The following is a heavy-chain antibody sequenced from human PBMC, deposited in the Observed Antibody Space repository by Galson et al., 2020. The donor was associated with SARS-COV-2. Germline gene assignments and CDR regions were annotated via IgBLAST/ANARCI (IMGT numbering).Heavy chain of an antibody. J-gene: IGHJ2*01. D-gene: IGHD6-13*01. Sequence: QAGGSLRLSCAASGFTFSSYDMHWVRQATVKGLEWVSAIGTAGDTYYPGSVKGRFTISRENAKNSLYLQMNSLRAGDTAVYYCARGYDSSSWYPNWYFDLWGRGTLVTVSS. V-gene: IGHV3-13*01. CDR3: ARGYDSSSWYPNWYFDL. CDR2: IGTAGDT. CDR1: GFTFSSYD.